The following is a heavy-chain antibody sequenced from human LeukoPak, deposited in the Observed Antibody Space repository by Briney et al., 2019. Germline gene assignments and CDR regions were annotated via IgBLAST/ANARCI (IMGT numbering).Heavy chain of an antibody. J-gene: IGHJ4*02. CDR1: GFTFSDYY. V-gene: IGHV3-11*04. D-gene: IGHD5-12*01. CDR2: ISSSGTTI. CDR3: ARDPEGYSGYGRLDY. Sequence: SGGSLRLSCAASGFTFSDYYMSWIRQAPGKGLEGVSYISSSGTTIYYADSVKGRFTISRDNAKNSLYLQMNSLRAEDTAVYYCARDPEGYSGYGRLDYWGQGTLVTVSS.